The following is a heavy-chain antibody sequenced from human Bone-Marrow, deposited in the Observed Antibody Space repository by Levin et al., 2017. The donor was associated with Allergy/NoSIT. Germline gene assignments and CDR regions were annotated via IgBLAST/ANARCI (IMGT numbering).Heavy chain of an antibody. CDR2: TYYRSKWYN. V-gene: IGHV6-1*01. CDR1: GDSVSSNSAA. D-gene: IGHD6-19*01. Sequence: SQTLSLTCAISGDSVSSNSAAWNWIRQSSSRGLEWLGRTYYRSKWYNDYAVYVKSRITINPDTSKNQFSLQLNSVTPEDTAVYYCARDLGSGWANWFDPWGQGTLVTVSS. CDR3: ARDLGSGWANWFDP. J-gene: IGHJ5*02.